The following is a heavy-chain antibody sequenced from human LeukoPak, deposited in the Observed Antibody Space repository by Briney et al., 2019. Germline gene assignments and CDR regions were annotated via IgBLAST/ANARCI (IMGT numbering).Heavy chain of an antibody. CDR3: AKDRYCSSTSCPIDY. Sequence: SLRLSCATSGFTFDEYAMHWVRQAPGKGLEWVSGINGNSDKIGYADSVKGRFTISRDSAKKSLYLQMNSLRAEDTALYFCAKDRYCSSTSCPIDYWGQGTLVTVSS. CDR2: INGNSDKI. CDR1: GFTFDEYA. D-gene: IGHD2-2*01. J-gene: IGHJ4*02. V-gene: IGHV3-9*01.